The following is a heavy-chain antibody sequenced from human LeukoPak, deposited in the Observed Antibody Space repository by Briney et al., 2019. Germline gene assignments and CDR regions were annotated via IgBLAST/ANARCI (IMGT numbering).Heavy chain of an antibody. Sequence: SETLSLTCTVSGGSISSYYWSWIRQPPGKGLEWIGYIYYSGSTYYNPSLKSRVTISVDTSKNQFSLKLSSVTAADTAVYYCAREQGLVAYPHYFDYWGQGTLVTVSS. CDR1: GGSISSYY. D-gene: IGHD2-21*01. J-gene: IGHJ4*02. CDR3: AREQGLVAYPHYFDY. V-gene: IGHV4-59*06. CDR2: IYYSGST.